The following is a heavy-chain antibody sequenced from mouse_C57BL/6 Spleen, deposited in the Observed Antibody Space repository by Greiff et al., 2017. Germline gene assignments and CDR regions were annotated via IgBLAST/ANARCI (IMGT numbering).Heavy chain of an antibody. Sequence: VQVVESGAELAKPGASVKLSCKASGYTFTSYWMHWVKQRPGQGLEWIGYINPSSGYTKYNQKFKDKATLTADKSSSTAYMQLSSLTYEDSAVYYCARPPRDYAMDYWGQGTSVTVSS. J-gene: IGHJ4*01. CDR2: INPSSGYT. CDR1: GYTFTSYW. D-gene: IGHD3-3*01. V-gene: IGHV1-7*01. CDR3: ARPPRDYAMDY.